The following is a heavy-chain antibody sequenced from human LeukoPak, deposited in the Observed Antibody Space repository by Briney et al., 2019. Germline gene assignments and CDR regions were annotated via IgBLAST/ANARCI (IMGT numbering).Heavy chain of an antibody. V-gene: IGHV4-4*02. CDR3: ARNPGSDYPDW. Sequence: SETLSLTCAVSGGSISSATWWSWVRQPPGKGLEWIGEIYHSGSTNYNPSLRSRATISVDMSKNQFSLKLTSVTAADTAVYYCARNPGSDYPDWWGQGTLVTVSS. D-gene: IGHD4-17*01. CDR2: IYHSGST. CDR1: GGSISSATW. J-gene: IGHJ1*01.